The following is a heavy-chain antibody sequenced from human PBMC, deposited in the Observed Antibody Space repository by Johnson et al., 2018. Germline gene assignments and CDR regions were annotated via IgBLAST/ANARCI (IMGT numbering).Heavy chain of an antibody. CDR3: TRDFYYYGMDV. V-gene: IGHV3-21*05. Sequence: VQLVQSGGGLVQPGGSLRLSCAASGFTFSTYSMNWVRQAPGKGLEWVSYISDRGDYIYYADSVKGRFTIPRDHTKNPVSLQMHSLRVEDTAVYYCTRDFYYYGMDVWGQGTTVTVS. CDR1: GFTFSTYS. CDR2: ISDRGDYI. J-gene: IGHJ6*02.